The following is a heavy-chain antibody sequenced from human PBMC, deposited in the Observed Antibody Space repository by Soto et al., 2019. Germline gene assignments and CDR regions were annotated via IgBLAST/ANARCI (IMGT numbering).Heavy chain of an antibody. V-gene: IGHV4-38-2*01. D-gene: IGHD3-3*02. Sequence: PSETLSLTXAVSGDSISSGYYWGWIRQPPGKGLEWIGSIYHTGSTYYNPSLKSRVTLSVDTSKNHFSLKLTSVTAADTAVYYCAARHFWSGPWTHTRLDYWGQGTLVTVSS. CDR1: GDSISSGYY. CDR3: AARHFWSGPWTHTRLDY. J-gene: IGHJ4*02. CDR2: IYHTGST.